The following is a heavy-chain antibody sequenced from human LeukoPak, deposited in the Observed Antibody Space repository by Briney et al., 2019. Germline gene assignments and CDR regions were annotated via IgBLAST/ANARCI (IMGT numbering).Heavy chain of an antibody. CDR2: FDPQDGET. CDR3: ATQWPRYYDSTGRLEAFDI. V-gene: IGHV1-24*01. Sequence: ASVKVSCKVSGYILTELSMHWVGQAPGKAIEWMGGFDPQDGETIYAQKFQGRVTMNEDTSTDTAYMELSSLRSEDTAVYYCATQWPRYYDSTGRLEAFDIWGQGTMVTVSS. J-gene: IGHJ3*02. D-gene: IGHD3-22*01. CDR1: GYILTELS.